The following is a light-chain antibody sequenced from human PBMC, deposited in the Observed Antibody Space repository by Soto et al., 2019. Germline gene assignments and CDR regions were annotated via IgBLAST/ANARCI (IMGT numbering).Light chain of an antibody. CDR1: SSDVGGYNY. CDR2: EVS. CDR3: GSFAGNKHLV. V-gene: IGLV2-8*01. Sequence: QSALTQPPSASGSPGQSVTISCTGTSSDVGGYNYVSWYQQHPGKAPKLMISEVSKRPSGVPDRFSGSKSGNTASLTVSGIQVEYDADSDCGSFAGNKHLVSGGRTHLPVL. J-gene: IGLJ2*01.